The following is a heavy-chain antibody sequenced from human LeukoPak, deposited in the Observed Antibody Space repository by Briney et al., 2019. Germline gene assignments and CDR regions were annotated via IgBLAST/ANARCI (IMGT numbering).Heavy chain of an antibody. CDR3: ARDRGSDY. CDR1: GFIFSTYS. D-gene: IGHD3-16*01. CDR2: ISSCSSTI. Sequence: GGSLRVSCAASGFIFSTYSMNWVRQAPGKGLEWVSYISSCSSTIYYADSVKGRFTISRDNAKNSLYLQMNSLRDDDTAVYYCARDRGSDYWGQGTLVTVSS. V-gene: IGHV3-48*02. J-gene: IGHJ4*02.